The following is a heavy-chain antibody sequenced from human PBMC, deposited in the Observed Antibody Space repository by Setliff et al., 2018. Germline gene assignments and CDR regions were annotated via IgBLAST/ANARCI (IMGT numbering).Heavy chain of an antibody. CDR1: GGTFSSYA. Sequence: GASVKVSCKASGGTFSSYAISWVRQAPGQGLEWMGGIIPIFGTANYAQKFQGRVTITADESTSTAYMELSSLRSEDTAVYYCARSGYSSGRNYYYYYMDVWGKGTTVTVS. CDR2: IIPIFGTA. D-gene: IGHD6-19*01. CDR3: ARSGYSSGRNYYYYYMDV. J-gene: IGHJ6*03. V-gene: IGHV1-69*13.